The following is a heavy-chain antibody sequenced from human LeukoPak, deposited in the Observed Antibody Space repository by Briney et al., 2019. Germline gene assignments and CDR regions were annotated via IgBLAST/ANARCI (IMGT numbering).Heavy chain of an antibody. CDR3: AREEGGWYRASAFDI. CDR1: GYSISSGYY. V-gene: IGHV4-61*01. Sequence: PSETLSLTCTVSGYSISSGYYWSWIRQPPGKGLEWIGYIYYSGSTNYNPSLKSRVTISVDTSKNQFSLKLSSVTAADTAVYYCAREEGGWYRASAFDIWGQGTMVTVSS. D-gene: IGHD6-19*01. CDR2: IYYSGST. J-gene: IGHJ3*02.